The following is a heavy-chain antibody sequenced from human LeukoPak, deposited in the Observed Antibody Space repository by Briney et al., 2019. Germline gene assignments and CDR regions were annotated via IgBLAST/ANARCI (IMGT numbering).Heavy chain of an antibody. CDR1: GFAFSNYA. D-gene: IGHD7-27*01. CDR3: ARDFARTGDYHHFDY. J-gene: IGHJ4*02. Sequence: PGGSLRLSCAGSGFAFSNYAMTWVRQAPGKGLEWVSSVIVPTGSMYYGDSVKGRFTISRDNAMNSLYLQMSSLRAEDTAVYYCARDFARTGDYHHFDYWGQGTLVIVSS. V-gene: IGHV3-21*01. CDR2: VIVPTGSM.